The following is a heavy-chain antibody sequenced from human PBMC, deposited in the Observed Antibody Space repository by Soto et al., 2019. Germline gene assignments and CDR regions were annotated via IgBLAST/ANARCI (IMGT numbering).Heavy chain of an antibody. V-gene: IGHV3-66*01. D-gene: IGHD2-15*01. Sequence: PGGSLRLSCAASGFTVSSKYMSWVRQAPGKGLEWVSLIQSGGPTYYADSVKGRFTISRDTSENTLHLQMDSLRAEDTAVYYCARDDVFCDGGRCYGVPLDVWGKGTKVTVSS. J-gene: IGHJ6*04. CDR3: ARDDVFCDGGRCYGVPLDV. CDR2: IQSGGPT. CDR1: GFTVSSKY.